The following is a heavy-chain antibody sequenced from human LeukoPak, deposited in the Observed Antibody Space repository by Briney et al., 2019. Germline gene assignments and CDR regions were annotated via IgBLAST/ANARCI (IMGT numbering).Heavy chain of an antibody. V-gene: IGHV3-23*01. D-gene: IGHD5/OR15-5a*01. CDR1: GFTFRSYA. J-gene: IGHJ4*02. Sequence: GGSLRLSCAASGFTFRSYAMSWVRQAPGKGLDWVSTITGSGGTTYYADSADSVKGRLTISRDNSKNTLYLQMNSLTAEDTAVYYCANSLPTVSTRNYFDYWGQGTLVIVSS. CDR2: ITGSGGTT. CDR3: ANSLPTVSTRNYFDY.